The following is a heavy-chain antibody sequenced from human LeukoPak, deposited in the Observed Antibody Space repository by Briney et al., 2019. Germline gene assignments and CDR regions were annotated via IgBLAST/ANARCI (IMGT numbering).Heavy chain of an antibody. Sequence: SETLSLTCIISGGSISNSFDYWDWIRQPPEKGLEWIGSIHHSGTTYYNPSLKSRVTISVDTSKKQFSLKLSSVTAADTAVYYCARRKSPEYCDYWGQGTLVTVSS. J-gene: IGHJ4*02. CDR2: IHHSGTT. CDR3: ARRKSPEYCDY. CDR1: GGSISNSFDY. V-gene: IGHV4-39*01.